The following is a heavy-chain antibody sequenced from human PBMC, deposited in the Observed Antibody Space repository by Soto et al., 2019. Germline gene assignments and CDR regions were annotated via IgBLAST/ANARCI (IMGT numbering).Heavy chain of an antibody. J-gene: IGHJ6*03. V-gene: IGHV3-48*01. CDR2: ISSSSSVI. D-gene: IGHD7-27*01. CDR1: GFILSDCA. Sequence: HGGSLRLSCATSGFILSDCAMNWVRQAPGKGLEWVSYISSSSSVIDYADSVKGRFTVSRDNARNSLYLQMNSLRAEDTAVYYCARDLSWGSNWYYYMDVWGKGTTVTVSS. CDR3: ARDLSWGSNWYYYMDV.